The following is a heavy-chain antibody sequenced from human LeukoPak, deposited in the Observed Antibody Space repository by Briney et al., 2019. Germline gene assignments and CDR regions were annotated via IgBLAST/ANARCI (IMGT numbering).Heavy chain of an antibody. CDR3: AREPTIAAAGTDAFDI. J-gene: IGHJ3*02. Sequence: SVKVSCKASGGTFSSYAISWVRQARGQGLEWMGRIIPILGIANYAQKFQGRVTITADKSTSTAYMELSSLRSEDTAVYYCAREPTIAAAGTDAFDIWGQGTMVTVSS. D-gene: IGHD6-13*01. V-gene: IGHV1-69*04. CDR2: IIPILGIA. CDR1: GGTFSSYA.